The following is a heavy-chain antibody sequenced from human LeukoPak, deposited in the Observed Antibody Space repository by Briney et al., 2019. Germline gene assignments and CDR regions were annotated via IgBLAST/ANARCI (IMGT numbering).Heavy chain of an antibody. CDR1: GYTSTGYY. CDR3: ARDSLSSSWYGGGYNPGNP. D-gene: IGHD6-13*01. CDR2: INPNSGGT. Sequence: ASVKVSCKASGYTSTGYYMHWVRQAPGQGLEWMGWINPNSGGTNYAQKFQGRVTMTRDTSISTAYMELSRLRSDDTAVYYCARDSLSSSWYGGGYNPGNPWGQGTLVTVSS. V-gene: IGHV1-2*02. J-gene: IGHJ5*02.